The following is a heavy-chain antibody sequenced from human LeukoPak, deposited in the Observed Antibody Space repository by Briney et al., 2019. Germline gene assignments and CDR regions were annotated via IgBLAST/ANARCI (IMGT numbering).Heavy chain of an antibody. CDR1: GYTFTNYG. J-gene: IGHJ5*02. V-gene: IGHV1-18*01. CDR2: ISGYSGNT. CDR3: AREPRRGHWFDP. Sequence: ASVKVSCKASGYTFTNYGISWVRQAPGQGLEWVGWISGYSGNTNYAQKFQGRVTMTRDTSIGTAYMELSRLRSDDTAVYYCAREPRRGHWFDPWGQGTLVTVSS.